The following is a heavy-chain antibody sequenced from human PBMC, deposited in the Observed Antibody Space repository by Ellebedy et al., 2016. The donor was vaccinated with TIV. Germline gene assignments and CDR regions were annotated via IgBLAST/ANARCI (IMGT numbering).Heavy chain of an antibody. D-gene: IGHD1-26*01. Sequence: ASVKVSXXASGYTFTSYAINWVRQATGQGLEWMGWINPNSGGTNYAQKFQGRVTMTRDTSISTAYMELSRLRSDDTAAYYCARHRWEVLQQDPDGFDIWGQGTMVTVSS. CDR2: INPNSGGT. V-gene: IGHV1-2*02. CDR3: ARHRWEVLQQDPDGFDI. J-gene: IGHJ3*02. CDR1: GYTFTSYA.